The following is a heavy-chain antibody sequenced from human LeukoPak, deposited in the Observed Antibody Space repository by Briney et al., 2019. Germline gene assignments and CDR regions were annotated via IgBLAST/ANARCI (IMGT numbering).Heavy chain of an antibody. CDR2: INPSGGST. CDR3: ARGSINYNSGGYYDNPPLDY. V-gene: IGHV1-46*01. Sequence: ASVKVSCKASGYTFTSYYMNWVRQAPGRGLEWMGMINPSGGSTNYAQKFQGRVTVTRDTSTSTVYMELSSLRSEDTAVYYCARGSINYNSGGYYDNPPLDYWGQGTLVTVSS. CDR1: GYTFTSYY. D-gene: IGHD3-22*01. J-gene: IGHJ4*02.